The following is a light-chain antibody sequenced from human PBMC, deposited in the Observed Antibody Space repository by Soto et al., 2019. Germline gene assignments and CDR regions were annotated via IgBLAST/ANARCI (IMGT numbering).Light chain of an antibody. CDR3: QQYSSWPPFT. CDR1: QSVSID. V-gene: IGKV3-15*01. CDR2: DTS. J-gene: IGKJ5*01. Sequence: EIVMTQSPATLPVSXXXXXTXSXSASQSVSIDLAWYQQKPGQAPRLLIYDTSTRATGIPARFSGSGSGTEFTLTISSLQSEDFAVYYCQQYSSWPPFTFGQGTRLEI.